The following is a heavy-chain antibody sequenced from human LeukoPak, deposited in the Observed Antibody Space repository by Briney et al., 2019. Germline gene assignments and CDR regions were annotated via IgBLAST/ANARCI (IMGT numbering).Heavy chain of an antibody. CDR1: GGSISSYY. Sequence: SETLSLTCTVSGGSISSYYWSWIRQPPGKGLKWIGYIYYSGSTNYNPSLKSRVTISVDTSKNQFSLKLSSVTAADTAVYYCARVAGYSSGWSNGGNWFDPWGQGTLVTVSS. D-gene: IGHD6-19*01. V-gene: IGHV4-59*01. CDR2: IYYSGST. CDR3: ARVAGYSSGWSNGGNWFDP. J-gene: IGHJ5*02.